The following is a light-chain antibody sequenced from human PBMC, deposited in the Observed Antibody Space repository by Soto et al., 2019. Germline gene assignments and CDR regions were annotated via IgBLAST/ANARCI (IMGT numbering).Light chain of an antibody. CDR2: DAS. V-gene: IGKV1-33*01. CDR1: QDISNY. J-gene: IGKJ5*01. CDR3: QQYDDFPIT. Sequence: DIQMTQSPSSLSGCVGDRVTITFQAIQDISNYLNWYQQKPGKAPKLLIFDASNLETGVPSRFSGSGSGTDFTFTISSLQPEDIATYYCQQYDDFPITFGQGTRLEIK.